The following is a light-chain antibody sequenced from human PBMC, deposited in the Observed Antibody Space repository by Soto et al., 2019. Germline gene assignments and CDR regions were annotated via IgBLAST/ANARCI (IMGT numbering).Light chain of an antibody. J-gene: IGLJ3*02. CDR1: SSDVGGYNY. CDR3: CSYAGSNTSV. V-gene: IGLV2-11*01. CDR2: DVS. Sequence: QSALTQPRSVSGSTGQSVTISCTGTSSDVGGYNYVSWYQQHPGKAPKLMIYDVSKRPSGVPDRFSGSKSGNTASLTISGLQAEDEADYYCCSYAGSNTSVFGGGTKLTVL.